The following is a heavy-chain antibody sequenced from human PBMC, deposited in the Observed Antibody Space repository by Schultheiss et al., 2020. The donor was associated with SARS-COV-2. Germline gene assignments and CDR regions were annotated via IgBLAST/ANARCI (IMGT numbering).Heavy chain of an antibody. CDR1: GYRFSSNW. J-gene: IGHJ4*02. CDR2: IYPGDSET. CDR3: VRVTGAYFEY. Sequence: ESLKISCKASGYRFSSNWIGWVRQMPGKGLQWMGIIYPGDSETRYSPSFQGQVTISGDKSISTAYLQWSSLKASDTAIYYCVRVTGAYFEYWGQGALVTVSS. V-gene: IGHV5-51*01. D-gene: IGHD2-21*02.